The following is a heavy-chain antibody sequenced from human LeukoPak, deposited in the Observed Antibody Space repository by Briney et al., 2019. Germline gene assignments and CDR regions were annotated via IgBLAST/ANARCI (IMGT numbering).Heavy chain of an antibody. CDR3: ARRGGGNYPYYFDY. D-gene: IGHD3-16*01. Sequence: GSLRLSCAASGFTFSYYAMTWVRQAPGKGLEWIGEIDRHGNTNYSPSLKSRVTISIQTSKSQFSLNLNSVTDADTAVYYCARRGGGNYPYYFDYWGRGTPVTVSS. V-gene: IGHV4-34*01. CDR1: GFTFSYYA. CDR2: IDRHGNT. J-gene: IGHJ4*02.